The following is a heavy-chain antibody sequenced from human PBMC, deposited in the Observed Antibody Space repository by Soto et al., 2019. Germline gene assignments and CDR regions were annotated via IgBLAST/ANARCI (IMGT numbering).Heavy chain of an antibody. J-gene: IGHJ4*02. CDR1: GGSISSGGYY. CDR3: ARVRSALFDY. D-gene: IGHD6-19*01. V-gene: IGHV4-31*03. CDR2: IYNSGRT. Sequence: QVQLQESGPGLVKPSQTLSLTCTVSGGSISSGGYYWSWIRQHPGKGLEWIGYIYNSGRTYYNPSLKSRVTRAADTSKNQFSLKVTSVTAADTAVYYCARVRSALFDYWGQGTLITVSS.